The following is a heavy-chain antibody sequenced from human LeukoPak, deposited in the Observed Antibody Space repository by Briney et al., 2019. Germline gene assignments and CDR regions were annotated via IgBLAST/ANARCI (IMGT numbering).Heavy chain of an antibody. Sequence: PGRSLRLSCAASGFTFSSYAMHWVRQAPGKGLEWVAVISYDGSNKYYADSVKGRFTISRDNSKNTLYLQMNSLRAEDTAVYYCARDSRGETYYDFWSGYTHFDYWGQGTLVTVSS. D-gene: IGHD3-3*01. CDR1: GFTFSSYA. J-gene: IGHJ4*02. CDR3: ARDSRGETYYDFWSGYTHFDY. V-gene: IGHV3-30-3*01. CDR2: ISYDGSNK.